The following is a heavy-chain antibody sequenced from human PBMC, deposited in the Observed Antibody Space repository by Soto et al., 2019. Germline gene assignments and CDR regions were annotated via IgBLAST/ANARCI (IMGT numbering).Heavy chain of an antibody. CDR2: IYYSGST. V-gene: IGHV4-59*01. J-gene: IGHJ6*02. CDR1: GGSISSSY. Sequence: SETLSLTCTVSGGSISSSYWSWIRQPTRKGLEWIGYIYYSGSTNYNPSLKCRATISVDTSKNQFSLKLSSVTAADTAVYYCARTGRAWNGSGSYYNMAYYYYGMDVWGQGTTVTVS. D-gene: IGHD3-10*01. CDR3: ARTGRAWNGSGSYYNMAYYYYGMDV.